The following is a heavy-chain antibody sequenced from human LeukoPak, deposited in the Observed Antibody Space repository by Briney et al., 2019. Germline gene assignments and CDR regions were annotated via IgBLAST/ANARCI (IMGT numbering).Heavy chain of an antibody. D-gene: IGHD1-26*01. J-gene: IGHJ3*02. CDR2: LSGRGRDT. CDR1: GLTFSTYA. V-gene: IGHV3-23*01. Sequence: GGSLRLSCAASGLTFSTYAMSWVRQAPGKGLEWLSALSGRGRDTYYADSVKGRFTISRDNAKKSLYLQMNSLRVEDTAVYYCARAGFGELLVAAFDIWGQGTMVTVSS. CDR3: ARAGFGELLVAAFDI.